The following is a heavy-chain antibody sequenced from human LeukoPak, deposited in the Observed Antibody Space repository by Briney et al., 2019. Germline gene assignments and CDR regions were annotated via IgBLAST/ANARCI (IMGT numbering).Heavy chain of an antibody. Sequence: GGSLRLSCAASEFTFSSYNMNWVRQAPGKGLEWVSYISSRSSTIYYADSVKGRFTISRDNAKNSLYLQMNSLRAEDTAVYYCARDRIEQQRTLGRSSNYYYYYYMDVWGKGTTVTVSS. CDR1: EFTFSSYN. D-gene: IGHD6-13*01. V-gene: IGHV3-48*01. CDR3: ARDRIEQQRTLGRSSNYYYYYYMDV. J-gene: IGHJ6*03. CDR2: ISSRSSTI.